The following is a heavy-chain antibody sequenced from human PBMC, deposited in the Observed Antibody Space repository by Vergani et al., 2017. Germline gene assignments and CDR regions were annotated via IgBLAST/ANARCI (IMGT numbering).Heavy chain of an antibody. CDR3: ATTVTTGYYYYGMDV. CDR1: GYTFTGYY. J-gene: IGHJ6*02. V-gene: IGHV1-69*09. CDR2: IIPILGIA. D-gene: IGHD4-17*01. Sequence: QVQLVQSGAEVKKPGASVKVSCKASGYTFTGYYMHWVRQAPGQGLEWMGRIIPILGIANYAQKFQGRVTITADKSTSTAYMELSSLRSEDTALYYCATTVTTGYYYYGMDVWGQGTTVTVS.